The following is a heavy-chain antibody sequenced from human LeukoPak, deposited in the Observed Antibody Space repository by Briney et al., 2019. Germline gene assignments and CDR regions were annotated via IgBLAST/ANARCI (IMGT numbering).Heavy chain of an antibody. J-gene: IGHJ4*02. D-gene: IGHD2-15*01. Sequence: ASVKVSCKASGYTFTSYDINWVRQATGQGLEWMGWMNPNSGNTGYAQKFQGRVTMTRDTSTSTVYMELSSLRSEDTAVYYCAREPLLTKTRGFDYWGQGTLVTVSS. CDR3: AREPLLTKTRGFDY. CDR2: MNPNSGNT. CDR1: GYTFTSYD. V-gene: IGHV1-8*02.